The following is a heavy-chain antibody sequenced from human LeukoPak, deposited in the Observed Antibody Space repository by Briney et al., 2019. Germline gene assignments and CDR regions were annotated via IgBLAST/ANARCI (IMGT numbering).Heavy chain of an antibody. CDR2: LSSGDNT. J-gene: IGHJ3*01. Sequence: GGPLRLSCAASGFSVNSYYMSWVRQAPGRGLEWVSALSSGDNTHYTDSVNGRFTISRDNSKNTLYLQLNSLRAEDTAVYYCARRYCSTCPTGHAFDLWGQGTMVTVSS. CDR1: GFSVNSYY. D-gene: IGHD2-2*01. CDR3: ARRYCSTCPTGHAFDL. V-gene: IGHV3-53*01.